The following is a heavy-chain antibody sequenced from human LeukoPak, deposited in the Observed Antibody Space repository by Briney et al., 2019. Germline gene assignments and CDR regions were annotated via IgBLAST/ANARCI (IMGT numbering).Heavy chain of an antibody. CDR1: GFTFDDYA. CDR3: AKSLFTSAAGSGRASDI. V-gene: IGHV3-23*01. CDR2: ISAGGDLT. J-gene: IGHJ3*02. Sequence: GGSLRLSCAASGFTFDDYAMHWVRQAPGKGLEWVSGISAGGDLTFHADSLKGRFTISRDNYKNTLYLQMDSLRAEDTAVYYCAKSLFTSAAGSGRASDIWGQGTMVTVSS. D-gene: IGHD3-10*01.